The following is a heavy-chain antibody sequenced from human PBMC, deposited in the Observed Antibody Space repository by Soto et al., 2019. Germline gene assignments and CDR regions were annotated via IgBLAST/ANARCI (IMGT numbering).Heavy chain of an antibody. CDR2: INTGNGNT. J-gene: IGHJ5*02. V-gene: IGHV1-3*04. CDR3: ARAISGYVT. D-gene: IGHD5-12*01. CDR1: GITFSTYA. Sequence: QVQLVQSGAEVKKPGASVKVSCKASGITFSTYAIHLVRQAPGQRLEWMGWINTGNGNTRYSQKLQDRVTLTRDTSASTAFMDLSSLRSEDTAIYYCARAISGYVTWGQGTQVTVSS.